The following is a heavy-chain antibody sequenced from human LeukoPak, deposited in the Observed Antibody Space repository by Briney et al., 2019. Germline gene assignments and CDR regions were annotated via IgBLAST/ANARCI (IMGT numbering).Heavy chain of an antibody. D-gene: IGHD6-19*01. Sequence: ASVNVSCKASGYTSSSSYITWVRQAPGQGREWMGWISTYNGDTSYAQKFQGRVTITTDTSTSTGYMELRSLRSDDTAVYYCARRIAVGDGFDYWGQGTLVTVSP. CDR2: ISTYNGDT. CDR1: GYTSSSSY. CDR3: ARRIAVGDGFDY. J-gene: IGHJ4*02. V-gene: IGHV1-18*04.